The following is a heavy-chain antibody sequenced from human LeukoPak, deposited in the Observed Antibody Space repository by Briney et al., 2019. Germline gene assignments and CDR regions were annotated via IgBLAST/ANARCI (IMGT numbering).Heavy chain of an antibody. CDR3: ALIAVAGTGSFDY. J-gene: IGHJ4*02. CDR1: GFTFSSYS. Sequence: GGSLRLSCAVSGFTFSSYSMNWVRQAPGKGLEWVSSISSSSSYIYYAGSVKGRFTISRDNAKNSLYLQMNSLRAEDTAVYYCALIAVAGTGSFDYWGQGTLVTVSS. V-gene: IGHV3-21*01. D-gene: IGHD6-19*01. CDR2: ISSSSSYI.